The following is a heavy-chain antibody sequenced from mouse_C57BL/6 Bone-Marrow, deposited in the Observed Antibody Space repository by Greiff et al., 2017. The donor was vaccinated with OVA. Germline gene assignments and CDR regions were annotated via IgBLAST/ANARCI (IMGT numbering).Heavy chain of an antibody. CDR3: ATYGNYVRYWYFDV. J-gene: IGHJ1*03. Sequence: VQLQQPGAELVKPGASVKMSCKASGYTFTSYWITWVKQRPGQGLEWIGDIYPGSGSTNYNEKFKSKATLTVDTSSSTAYMQLSSLTSEDSAVYDCATYGNYVRYWYFDVWGTGTTVTVSS. CDR1: GYTFTSYW. V-gene: IGHV1-55*01. CDR2: IYPGSGST. D-gene: IGHD2-1*01.